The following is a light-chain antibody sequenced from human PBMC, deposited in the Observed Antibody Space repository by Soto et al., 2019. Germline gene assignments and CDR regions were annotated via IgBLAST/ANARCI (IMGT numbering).Light chain of an antibody. J-gene: IGKJ2*01. CDR2: DAS. Sequence: EIVLTQSPATLSLSPGERATLSCRASQSVSSYLAWYQQKPGQAPRLLIYDASNRATGIPARFSGSGSGTDFTLTISSLEPEHFAVYYCQQRSNWSPAFGQGTKLEIK. CDR3: QQRSNWSPA. CDR1: QSVSSY. V-gene: IGKV3-11*01.